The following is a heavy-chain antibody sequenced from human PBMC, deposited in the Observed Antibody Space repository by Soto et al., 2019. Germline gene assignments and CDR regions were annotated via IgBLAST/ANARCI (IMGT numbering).Heavy chain of an antibody. CDR3: AKADRDCSGGSCSLGYFDY. Sequence: EVQLLESGGGLQQPGGSLSLSCAASGVSFSSYGMSWVRRAPGKGLEWVSAISGSGGGTYYADSVKGRFTISRDNSKNTLYLQMNSLRAEDTAVYFCAKADRDCSGGSCSLGYFDYWGQGTLVTVSP. J-gene: IGHJ4*02. D-gene: IGHD2-15*01. CDR2: ISGSGGGT. CDR1: GVSFSSYG. V-gene: IGHV3-23*01.